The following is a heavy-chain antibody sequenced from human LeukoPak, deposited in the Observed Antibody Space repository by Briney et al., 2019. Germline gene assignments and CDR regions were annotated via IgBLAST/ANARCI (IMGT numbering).Heavy chain of an antibody. D-gene: IGHD4-17*01. CDR3: ARFMTTVTTGWFDP. CDR1: GYTFTGYY. CDR2: INPNSGGT. Sequence: ASVKVSCKASGYTFTGYYMHWVRQAPGQGLEWMGWINPNSGGTNYAQKLQGRVTMTTDTSTSTAYMELRSLRSDDTAVYYCARFMTTVTTGWFDPWGQGTLVTVSS. J-gene: IGHJ5*02. V-gene: IGHV1-2*02.